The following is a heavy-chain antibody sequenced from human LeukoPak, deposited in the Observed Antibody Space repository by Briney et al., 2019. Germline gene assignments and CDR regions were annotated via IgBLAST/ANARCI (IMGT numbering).Heavy chain of an antibody. Sequence: SETLSLTCTVSGGSISSSSYYWGWIRQPPGKGLEWIGSIYYSGSTYYNPSLKSRVTISVDTSKNQFSLKLSSVTAADTAVYYCARDYYGSGSYFLNWGQGTLVTVSS. V-gene: IGHV4-39*02. CDR3: ARDYYGSGSYFLN. CDR1: GGSISSSSYY. J-gene: IGHJ4*02. D-gene: IGHD3-10*01. CDR2: IYYSGST.